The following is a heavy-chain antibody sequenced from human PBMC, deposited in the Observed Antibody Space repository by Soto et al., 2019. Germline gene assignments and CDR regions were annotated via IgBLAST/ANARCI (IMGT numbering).Heavy chain of an antibody. V-gene: IGHV3-33*01. D-gene: IGHD2-15*01. J-gene: IGHJ6*02. CDR1: GFTFGDYG. CDR3: ARGSLYCSSTSCSYGMDV. CDR2: IWFDGSNE. Sequence: GGSLRLSCAASGFTFGDYGMHWVRQAPGEGLQWVAVIWFDGSNEHYADSVKGRFTISRDNSKNTLYLQMYSLRAGDTAVYYCARGSLYCSSTSCSYGMDVWGQGTTVTVSS.